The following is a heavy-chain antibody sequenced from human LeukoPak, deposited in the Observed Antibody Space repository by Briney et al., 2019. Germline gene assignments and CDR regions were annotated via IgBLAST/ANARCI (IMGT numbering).Heavy chain of an antibody. J-gene: IGHJ4*02. D-gene: IGHD6-19*01. V-gene: IGHV4-4*02. CDR1: GFTFSSYSM. Sequence: GSLRLSCAASGFTFSSYSMNWVRQPPGKGLEWIGEIYHSGSTNYNPSLKSRVTISVDKSKNQFSLKLSSVTAADTAVYYCARSSKYSSGWYGDYWGQGTLVTVSS. CDR2: IYHSGST. CDR3: ARSSKYSSGWYGDY.